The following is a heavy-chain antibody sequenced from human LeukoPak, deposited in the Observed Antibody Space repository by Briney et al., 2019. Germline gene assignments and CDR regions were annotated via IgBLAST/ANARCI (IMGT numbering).Heavy chain of an antibody. CDR2: ISYDGSNK. CDR3: ARPGVRFLEWSGNFDY. Sequence: PGGSLRLSCAASGFTFSSYGMNWVRQAPGKGLEWVAVISYDGSNKYYADSVKGRFTISSDNSKNTLYLQMNSLRAEDTAVYYCARPGVRFLEWSGNFDYWGQGTLVTVSS. D-gene: IGHD3-3*01. J-gene: IGHJ4*02. V-gene: IGHV3-30*19. CDR1: GFTFSSYG.